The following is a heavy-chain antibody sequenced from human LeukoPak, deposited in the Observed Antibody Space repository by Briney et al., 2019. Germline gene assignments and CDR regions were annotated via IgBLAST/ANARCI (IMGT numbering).Heavy chain of an antibody. CDR3: ARDNAATFDY. Sequence: SETLSLTCTVSGGPISSSAYYWGWIRQPPGKGLEWIGSIYYSGSTYYNPSLKSRVTISVDTSKNQFSLKLSSVTAADTAVYYCARDNAATFDYWGQGTLVTVSS. V-gene: IGHV4-39*07. D-gene: IGHD6-25*01. CDR1: GGPISSSAYY. J-gene: IGHJ4*02. CDR2: IYYSGST.